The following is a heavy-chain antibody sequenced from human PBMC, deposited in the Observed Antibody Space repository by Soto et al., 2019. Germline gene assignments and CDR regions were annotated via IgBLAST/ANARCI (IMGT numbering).Heavy chain of an antibody. V-gene: IGHV2-5*01. D-gene: IGHD6-6*01. J-gene: IGHJ3*01. CDR3: ARGVATLPVFAFDV. CDR2: IYWSGDE. CDR1: GFSFSTSGVG. Sequence: QMTLKESGPTLVKPTQTLTLTCSFSGFSFSTSGVGVGWVRQPPGKALEWLALIYWSGDEHYRPSLKSRLTITKDTSKNKVVLIMTNMDPVDTATYYCARGVATLPVFAFDVWGQGTTVTVSS.